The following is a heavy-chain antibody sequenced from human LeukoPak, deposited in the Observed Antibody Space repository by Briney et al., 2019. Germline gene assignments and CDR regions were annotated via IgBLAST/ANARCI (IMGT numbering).Heavy chain of an antibody. D-gene: IGHD1-26*01. J-gene: IGHJ4*02. CDR2: IWYDGSNK. CDR3: ARELGGSYFDY. CDR1: GFTFSSYG. Sequence: PGGSLRLSCAASGFTFSSYGMPWVRQAPGKGLEWVAVIWYDGSNKYYADSVKGRFTLSRDNSKNTLYLQMNSLRAEDTAVYYCARELGGSYFDYWGQGTLVTVSS. V-gene: IGHV3-33*01.